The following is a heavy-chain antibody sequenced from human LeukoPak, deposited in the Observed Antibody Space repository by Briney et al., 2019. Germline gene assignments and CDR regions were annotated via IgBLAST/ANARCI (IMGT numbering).Heavy chain of an antibody. CDR1: GGSISRSNW. D-gene: IGHD6-13*01. J-gene: IGHJ2*01. CDR2: IYHSGST. Sequence: SETLSLTCAVSGGSISRSNWWTWVRQPPGKGLEWIGEIYHSGSTNYNPSLKSRVTISVDKSKNQFSLKLSSVTAADTAVYYCARTYGSSGLGYFDLWGRGTLVTVSS. CDR3: ARTYGSSGLGYFDL. V-gene: IGHV4-4*02.